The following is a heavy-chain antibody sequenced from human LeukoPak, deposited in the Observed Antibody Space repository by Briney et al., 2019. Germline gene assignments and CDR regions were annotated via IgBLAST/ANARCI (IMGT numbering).Heavy chain of an antibody. D-gene: IGHD3-16*01. CDR2: IKSNTDGGTA. J-gene: IGHJ6*02. CDR1: GFTFSNYS. CDR3: AADRYSLRLSYYYDGMYV. Sequence: PGGSLRLSCAASGFTFSNYSMNWVRQAPGKGLEWVGRIKSNTDGGTAEYAAPVKGRFSISRDDSENTLYLQMNSLQTEDTAIYYCAADRYSLRLSYYYDGMYVWGQGTMVTVSS. V-gene: IGHV3-15*01.